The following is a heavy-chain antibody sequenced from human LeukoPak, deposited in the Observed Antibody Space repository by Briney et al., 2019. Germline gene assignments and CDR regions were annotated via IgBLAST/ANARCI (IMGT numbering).Heavy chain of an antibody. CDR2: ISAYNGNT. J-gene: IGHJ4*02. V-gene: IGHV1-18*01. Sequence: ASVKVSCKASGYTFTSYGISWVRQAPGQGLEWMGWISAYNGNTHYAQKLQGRVTMTTDTSTSTVYMELRSLRSDDTAVYYCARLVTLSGYYFDYWGQGTLVTVSS. CDR3: ARLVTLSGYYFDY. CDR1: GYTFTSYG. D-gene: IGHD3-10*01.